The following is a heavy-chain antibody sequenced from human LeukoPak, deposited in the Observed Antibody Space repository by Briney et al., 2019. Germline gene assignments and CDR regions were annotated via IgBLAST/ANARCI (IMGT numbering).Heavy chain of an antibody. Sequence: SQTLSLTCAISGDSVSRDGAAWTWIRQSPSRGLEWLGRTYYRSKWHNEYAVSVRGRMAISPDTSKNQFSLHLSSVTPEDTAVYFCARDTPAAADSWGQGALVTVSS. V-gene: IGHV6-1*01. CDR2: TYYRSKWHN. CDR1: GDSVSRDGAA. CDR3: ARDTPAAADS. J-gene: IGHJ4*02. D-gene: IGHD6-25*01.